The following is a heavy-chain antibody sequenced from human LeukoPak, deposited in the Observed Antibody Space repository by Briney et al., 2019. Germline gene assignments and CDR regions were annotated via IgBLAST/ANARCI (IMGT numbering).Heavy chain of an antibody. J-gene: IGHJ4*02. CDR2: IIGSSGST. V-gene: IGHV3-23*01. Sequence: GGSLRLSCVASGFSFNNYAMNWVRQAPGKGLEWVSLIIGSSGSTFYADSVKGRFTISRDNSKNTLYLQMNSLRAEDTAVYYCAKDLSPVVTAIPDYWGQGTLVTVSS. D-gene: IGHD2-21*02. CDR3: AKDLSPVVTAIPDY. CDR1: GFSFNNYA.